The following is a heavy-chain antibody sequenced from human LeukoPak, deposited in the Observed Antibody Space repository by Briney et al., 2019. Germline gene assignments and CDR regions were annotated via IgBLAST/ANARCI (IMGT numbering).Heavy chain of an antibody. Sequence: GGSLSLSCAASGFTFSSYWMHWVRQAPGGGVVWVSRINSDGSSTSYADSVEGRFTISRDNAKNTLYLQMNSLRAEDTAVYYCARDSSGYAWGQGTMVTVSS. CDR1: GFTFSSYW. CDR3: ARDSSGYA. J-gene: IGHJ3*01. CDR2: INSDGSST. D-gene: IGHD5-12*01. V-gene: IGHV3-74*01.